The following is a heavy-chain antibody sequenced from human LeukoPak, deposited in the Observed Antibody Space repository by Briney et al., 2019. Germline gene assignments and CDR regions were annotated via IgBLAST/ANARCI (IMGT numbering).Heavy chain of an antibody. D-gene: IGHD3-10*01. CDR3: AKDRVVRGVMGNTFDY. Sequence: QPGGSLRLSCAASGFTFDDYAMHWVRQAPGKGLEWVSGISWNSGSIGYADSVKGRFTISRDNAKNSLYLQMNSLRAEDTALYYCAKDRVVRGVMGNTFDYWGQGTLVTVSS. V-gene: IGHV3-9*01. CDR2: ISWNSGSI. J-gene: IGHJ4*02. CDR1: GFTFDDYA.